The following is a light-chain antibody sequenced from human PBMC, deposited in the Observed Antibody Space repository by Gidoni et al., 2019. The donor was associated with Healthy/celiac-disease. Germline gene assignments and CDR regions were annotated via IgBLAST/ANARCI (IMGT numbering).Light chain of an antibody. CDR1: QSVSSY. CDR3: QQRSNWPQFT. J-gene: IGKJ3*01. CDR2: DAS. V-gene: IGKV3-11*01. Sequence: ELVFTQSPATLSLSPGERATLSCRASQSVSSYLAWYQQKPGQAPRLLIYDASNRATGIPARFSGSGSVTDFTLTISSLEPEDFAVYYCQQRSNWPQFTFGPGTKVDIK.